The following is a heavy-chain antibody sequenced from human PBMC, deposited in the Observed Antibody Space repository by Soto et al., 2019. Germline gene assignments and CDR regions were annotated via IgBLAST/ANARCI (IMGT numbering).Heavy chain of an antibody. CDR2: ISYDGSNK. D-gene: IGHD7-27*01. J-gene: IGHJ4*02. CDR1: GFTFSSYA. V-gene: IGHV3-30*04. CDR3: ARDAPRDSRTGDPTDCFDY. Sequence: GGSLRLSCAASGFTFSSYAMHWVRQAPGKGLEWVAVISYDGSNKYYADSVKGRFTISRDNSKNTLYLQMNSLRAEDTAVYYCARDAPRDSRTGDPTDCFDYWGQGTLVTVSS.